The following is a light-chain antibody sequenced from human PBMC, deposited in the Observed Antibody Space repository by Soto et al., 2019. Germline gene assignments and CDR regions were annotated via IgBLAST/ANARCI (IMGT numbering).Light chain of an antibody. V-gene: IGKV3-20*01. Sequence: EIVLTQSPGTLSLSPGEGASLSCKASQSVYNNYLAWYQHKPGRSPRLLIYGASTRAAGIPDRFSGSGSGTEFTLTSTRLDPEDFAIYYCQQYGSSVYTFGQGTKVEI. CDR2: GAS. CDR3: QQYGSSVYT. CDR1: QSVYNNY. J-gene: IGKJ2*01.